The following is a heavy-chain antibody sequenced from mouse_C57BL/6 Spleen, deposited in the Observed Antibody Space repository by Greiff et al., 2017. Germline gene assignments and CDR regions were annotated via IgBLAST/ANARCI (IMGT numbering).Heavy chain of an antibody. CDR3: ARYSPYFDY. J-gene: IGHJ2*01. D-gene: IGHD2-12*01. V-gene: IGHV5-4*01. CDR2: ISDGGSYT. CDR1: GFTFSSYA. Sequence: EVQRVESGGGLVKPGGSLKLSCAASGFTFSSYAMSWVRQTPEKRLEWVATISDGGSYTYYPDNVKGRFTISRDNAKNNLYLQMSHLKSEDTARYYCARYSPYFDYWCQGTTLTVSS.